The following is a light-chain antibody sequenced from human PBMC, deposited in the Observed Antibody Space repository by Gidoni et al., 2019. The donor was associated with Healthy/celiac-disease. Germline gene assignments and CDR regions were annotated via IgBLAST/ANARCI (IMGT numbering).Light chain of an antibody. CDR2: DAS. CDR3: QQYNSYPLT. J-gene: IGKJ4*01. Sequence: DIQITQSPSTLSASVGDRVTITCRASQSISSWLVWYQQKPGKAPKLLIYDASSLESGVPSRFSGSGSGTEFTLTISSLQPDDFATYYCQQYNSYPLTFGGGTKVEIK. CDR1: QSISSW. V-gene: IGKV1-5*01.